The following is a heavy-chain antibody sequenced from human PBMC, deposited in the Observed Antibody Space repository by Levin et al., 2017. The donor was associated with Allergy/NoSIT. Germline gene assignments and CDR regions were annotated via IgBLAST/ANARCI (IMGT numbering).Heavy chain of an antibody. V-gene: IGHV1-69*01. CDR3: ARVGSSGRYYFDY. J-gene: IGHJ4*02. Sequence: KISCKASGGTFSSYAISWVRQAPGQGLEWMGGIIPIFGTANYAQKFQGRVTITADESTSTAYMELSSLRSEDTAVYYCARVGSSGRYYFDYWGQGTLVTVSS. D-gene: IGHD6-19*01. CDR1: GGTFSSYA. CDR2: IIPIFGTA.